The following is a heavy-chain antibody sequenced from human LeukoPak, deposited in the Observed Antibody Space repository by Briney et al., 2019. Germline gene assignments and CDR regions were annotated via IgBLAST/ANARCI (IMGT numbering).Heavy chain of an antibody. J-gene: IGHJ5*02. Sequence: ASVKVSCKAPGYTFTGYYMHWVRQAPGQGLEWMGWINPNSGGTNYAQKFQGRVTMTRDTSISTAYMELSRLRSDDTAVYYCARDLYSSSWYAIHPLFDPWGQGTLVTVSS. V-gene: IGHV1-2*02. CDR3: ARDLYSSSWYAIHPLFDP. CDR1: GYTFTGYY. CDR2: INPNSGGT. D-gene: IGHD6-13*01.